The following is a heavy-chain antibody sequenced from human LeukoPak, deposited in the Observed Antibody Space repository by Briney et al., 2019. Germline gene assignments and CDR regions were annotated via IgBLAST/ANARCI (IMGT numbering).Heavy chain of an antibody. Sequence: ASVKVSCKASGYTFINYDINWVRQASGQGLEWMGYMKPNSGNTGYAQKFQGRVTMTRDTSISTAYMELSSLTSEDTAVYYCATELRWKDHWGQGTLVTVSS. J-gene: IGHJ4*02. D-gene: IGHD4-23*01. CDR1: GYTFINYD. CDR2: MKPNSGNT. CDR3: ATELRWKDH. V-gene: IGHV1-8*01.